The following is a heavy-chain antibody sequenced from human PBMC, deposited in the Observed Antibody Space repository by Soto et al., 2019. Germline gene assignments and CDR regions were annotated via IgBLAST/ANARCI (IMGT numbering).Heavy chain of an antibody. CDR3: ARLSIAAPYSEN. V-gene: IGHV4-34*01. D-gene: IGHD6-6*01. CDR1: GGSFIGYY. Sequence: SETLSLTCAVYGGSFIGYYWSWIRQPPGKGLEWIGEINHSGSTNYNPSLKSRVTISVDTSKNQFSLKLSSVTAADTAVYYCARLSIAAPYSENWGQGTLVTVSS. CDR2: INHSGST. J-gene: IGHJ4*02.